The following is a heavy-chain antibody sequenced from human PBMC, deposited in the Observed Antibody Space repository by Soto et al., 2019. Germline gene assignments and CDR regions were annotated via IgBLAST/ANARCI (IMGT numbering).Heavy chain of an antibody. Sequence: QVQLQESGPGLVKPSQTLSLTCTDSGGSIRSGGYYWSWIRQHPGKGLEWIGYIYYSGSTYYNPVLNSRVTISVNLSKIQSSLKPSSVTAADTAVYYCARTPLLWAPGTLVTVSS. V-gene: IGHV4-31*03. J-gene: IGHJ4*02. D-gene: IGHD1-26*01. CDR3: ARTPLL. CDR1: GGSIRSGGYY. CDR2: IYYSGST.